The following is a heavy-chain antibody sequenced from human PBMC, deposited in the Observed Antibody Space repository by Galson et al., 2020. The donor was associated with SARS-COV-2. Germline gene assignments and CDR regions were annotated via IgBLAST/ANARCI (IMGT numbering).Heavy chain of an antibody. CDR1: GFIFNNYG. CDR2: MSASGGDT. J-gene: IGHJ2*01. V-gene: IGHV3-23*01. CDR3: AKDRGSSSPWYFDR. D-gene: IGHD6-6*01. Sequence: GGSLRLSCAASGFIFNNYGMSWVRQAPGKGLEWVSGMSASGGDTYYADSVQGRFIISRDTSKSTLDLQMSSLRTDDTAIYYCAKDRGSSSPWYFDRWGRGTLVTVSS.